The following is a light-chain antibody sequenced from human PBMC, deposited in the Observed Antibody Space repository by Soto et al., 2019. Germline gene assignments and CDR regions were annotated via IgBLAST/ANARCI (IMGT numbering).Light chain of an antibody. CDR1: SSDVGGYNY. V-gene: IGLV2-14*01. CDR3: SSHTSYSTRV. Sequence: QSVLTQPASVSGSPGQSIAISCTGTSSDVGGYNYVSWYQQHPGKAPKLMIHEVSYRPSGISDRFSGSKSGNTASLTISGLQADDEADYYCSSHTSYSTRVFGTGTKLTVL. CDR2: EVS. J-gene: IGLJ1*01.